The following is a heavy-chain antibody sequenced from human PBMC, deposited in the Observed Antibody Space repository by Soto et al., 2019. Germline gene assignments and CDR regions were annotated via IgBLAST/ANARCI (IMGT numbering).Heavy chain of an antibody. CDR2: IKHSGSA. J-gene: IGHJ4*01. CDR1: GGSFSGYF. V-gene: IGHV4-34*01. D-gene: IGHD2-15*01. CDR3: ASHRTWYRWDY. Sequence: QVQLQPWGAGLLKPSETLSLTCAAYGGSFSGYFWSWIRQPPGKGLDWIGEIKHSGSANYNPSLMSRVTTSVDTSNNPFSVNVCAVTAADTAVYYCASHRTWYRWDYWGHGTLVTVSS.